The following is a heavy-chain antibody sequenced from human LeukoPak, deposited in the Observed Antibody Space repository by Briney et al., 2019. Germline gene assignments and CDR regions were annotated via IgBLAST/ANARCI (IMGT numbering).Heavy chain of an antibody. J-gene: IGHJ6*03. Sequence: GGSLRLSCAASGFTFSSFDIHWVRQPTGQGLEWVSTIGTASDTYYPGSVEGRFTLSRDNAKNSLYLQMNSLTAGDTAVYYCARGPPRGKYYYMDVWGKGTTVTVSS. CDR2: IGTASDT. CDR1: GFTFSSFD. CDR3: ARGPPRGKYYYMDV. D-gene: IGHD1-1*01. V-gene: IGHV3-13*01.